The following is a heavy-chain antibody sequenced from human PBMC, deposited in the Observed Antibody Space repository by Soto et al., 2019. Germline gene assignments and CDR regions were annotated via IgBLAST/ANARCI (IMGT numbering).Heavy chain of an antibody. CDR3: SSSGSYWGIDY. Sequence: QVQLVQSGAEEKKPGASVKVSCKASGYTFTSYAMHWVRQAPGQRLEWMGWINAGNGNTKYSQKFQGRVTITRDTSASTAYMELSSLRSEDTAVYYWSSSGSYWGIDYWGPGTLVTVSS. D-gene: IGHD1-26*01. V-gene: IGHV1-3*05. J-gene: IGHJ4*02. CDR2: INAGNGNT. CDR1: GYTFTSYA.